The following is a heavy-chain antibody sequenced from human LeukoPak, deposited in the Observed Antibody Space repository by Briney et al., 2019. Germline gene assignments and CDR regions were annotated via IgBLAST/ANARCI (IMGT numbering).Heavy chain of an antibody. J-gene: IGHJ3*02. CDR3: ARERGNLRGDAFDI. D-gene: IGHD1-26*01. V-gene: IGHV4-30-4*01. CDR1: GGSISSGDYY. CDR2: IYYSGST. Sequence: SETLSLTCTVSGGSISSGDYYWSWIRQPPGKDLEWIGYIYYSGSTYYNPSLTSRVTISLDTSKNQFSLKLSSVTAADTAVYFCARERGNLRGDAFDIWGQGTMVTVSS.